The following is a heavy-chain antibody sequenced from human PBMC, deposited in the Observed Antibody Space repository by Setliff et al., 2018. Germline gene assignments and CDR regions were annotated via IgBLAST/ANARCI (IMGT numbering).Heavy chain of an antibody. D-gene: IGHD2-21*01. Sequence: LSLTCTVSGYSISSGYYWGWIRQPPGKGLEWIGSIYHSGSTYYNPSLKLRVTISVDTSENQFSLRLNSVTAADTAVYYCARLWISYESNTYFYPKYFDFWGQGTLVTVSS. CDR1: GYSISSGYY. CDR2: IYHSGST. V-gene: IGHV4-38-2*02. CDR3: ARLWISYESNTYFYPKYFDF. J-gene: IGHJ4*02.